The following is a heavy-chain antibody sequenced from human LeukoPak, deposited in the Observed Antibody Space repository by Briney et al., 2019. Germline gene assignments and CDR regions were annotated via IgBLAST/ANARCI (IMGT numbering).Heavy chain of an antibody. J-gene: IGHJ4*02. CDR1: GGSFSGYY. D-gene: IGHD3-10*01. V-gene: IGHV4-34*01. Sequence: PSETLSLTCAVYGGSFSGYYWSWIRQPPGKGLEWIGEINHSGSTNYNPSLKSRVTISVDTSKNQFSLKLSSVTAADTAVYYCASPVYGSGSYYNYWGQGTLVTVSS. CDR2: INHSGST. CDR3: ASPVYGSGSYYNY.